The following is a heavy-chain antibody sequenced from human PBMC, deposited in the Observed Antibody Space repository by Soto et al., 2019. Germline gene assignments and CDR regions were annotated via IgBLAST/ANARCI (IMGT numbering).Heavy chain of an antibody. CDR2: ISGSGDGT. J-gene: IGHJ6*02. CDR1: GFTVNSHA. D-gene: IGHD2-8*01. Sequence: GGSLRLSCAASGFTVNSHAVSWVRQAPGKGLEWVASISGSGDGTYYGDSVKGRFTISRDSSSSTLYLQMNNLRGEDTAVYFCTKSRRGILMVYGFGGMDVWGQGTTGTAP. CDR3: TKSRRGILMVYGFGGMDV. V-gene: IGHV3-23*01.